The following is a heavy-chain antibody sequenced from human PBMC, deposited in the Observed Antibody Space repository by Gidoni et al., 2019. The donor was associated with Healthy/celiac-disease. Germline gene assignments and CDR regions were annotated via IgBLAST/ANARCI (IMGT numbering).Heavy chain of an antibody. D-gene: IGHD6-19*01. V-gene: IGHV3-21*01. CDR3: ARAGREWLAHAFDI. CDR2: ISSSSSYI. J-gene: IGHJ3*02. Sequence: EVQLVESGGGLVKPGGSLRLSCAASGFTFSSYSMNWVRQAPGKGLEWVSSISSSSSYIYYADSVKGRFTISRDNAKNSLYLQMNSLRAEDTAVYYCARAGREWLAHAFDIWGQGTMVTVSS. CDR1: GFTFSSYS.